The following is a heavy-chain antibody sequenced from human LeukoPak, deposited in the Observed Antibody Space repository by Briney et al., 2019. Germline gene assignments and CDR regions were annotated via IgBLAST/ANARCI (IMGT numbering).Heavy chain of an antibody. D-gene: IGHD6-13*01. CDR1: GFTFSSYT. J-gene: IGHJ4*02. CDR2: IGTSSTTI. CDR3: ARRAAGLD. V-gene: IGHV3-48*01. Sequence: GGSLRLSCAASGFTFSSYTMNWVRQPPGKGLEWVSNIGTSSTTIYYADSVKGRFTISRDNAKNSLYLQMNSLRAEDTAVYYCARRAAGLDWGQGTLVTVSS.